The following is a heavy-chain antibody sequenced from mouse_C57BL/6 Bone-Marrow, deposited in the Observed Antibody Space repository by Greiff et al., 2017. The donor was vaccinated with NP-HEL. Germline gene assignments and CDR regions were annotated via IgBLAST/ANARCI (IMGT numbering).Heavy chain of an antibody. CDR2: IYPRSGYT. CDR1: GYTFTSYG. V-gene: IGHV1-81*01. Sequence: QVQLQQSGAELARPGASVKLSCKASGYTFTSYGISWVKQRPGQGLEWIGEIYPRSGYTNYNEKFKGKATLTVDKSSSTAYMKLRSLTSEDSAVYYGARNELGAWFADWGQGTLVTVSA. J-gene: IGHJ3*01. CDR3: ARNELGAWFAD. D-gene: IGHD4-1*01.